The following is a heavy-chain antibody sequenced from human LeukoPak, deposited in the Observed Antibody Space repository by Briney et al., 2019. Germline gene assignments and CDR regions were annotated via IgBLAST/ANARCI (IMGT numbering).Heavy chain of an antibody. D-gene: IGHD2-15*01. V-gene: IGHV3-48*01. CDR1: GFTFSSYN. Sequence: GGSLRLSCAASGFTFSSYNMNWARQAPGKGPEWISYISSRGDSVYYAYSVQGRFTISRDNGKNSLYLQMNSLRVEDTAVYYCARRGLPDVWGKGTTVTVSS. J-gene: IGHJ6*04. CDR3: ARRGLPDV. CDR2: ISSRGDSV.